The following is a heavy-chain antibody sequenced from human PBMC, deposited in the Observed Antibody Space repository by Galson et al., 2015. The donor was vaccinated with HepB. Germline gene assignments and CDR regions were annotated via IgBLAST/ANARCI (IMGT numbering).Heavy chain of an antibody. J-gene: IGHJ3*02. CDR2: ISSNGGST. Sequence: SLRLSCAASGFTFSSYAMHWVRQAPGRGLEYVSAISSNGGSTYYADSVKGRFTISRDNSKNTLYLQMSSLRAEDTAVYYCVKDSSSWKNDAFDIWGQGAMVTVSS. D-gene: IGHD6-13*01. V-gene: IGHV3-64D*06. CDR1: GFTFSSYA. CDR3: VKDSSSWKNDAFDI.